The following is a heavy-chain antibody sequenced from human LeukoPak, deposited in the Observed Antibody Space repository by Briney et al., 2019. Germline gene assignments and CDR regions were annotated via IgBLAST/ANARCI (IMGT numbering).Heavy chain of an antibody. Sequence: GGSLRLSCAASGFTFSNAWMSWVRQAPGKGLEWVGRIKSKTDGGTTEYAASVKGRFTISRDDSKSIAYLQMNSLKTEDTAVYYCTSYDFWSGYSFDYWGQGTLVTVSS. CDR2: IKSKTDGGTT. CDR1: GFTFSNAW. J-gene: IGHJ4*02. V-gene: IGHV3-15*01. CDR3: TSYDFWSGYSFDY. D-gene: IGHD3-3*01.